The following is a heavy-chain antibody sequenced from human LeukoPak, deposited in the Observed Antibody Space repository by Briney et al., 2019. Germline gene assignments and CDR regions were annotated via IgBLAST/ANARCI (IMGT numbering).Heavy chain of an antibody. CDR3: ARDEGDYASPPDY. V-gene: IGHV3-21*01. CDR1: GFTFSRYS. Sequence: GGSLRLSCAASGFTFSRYSMSWVRQAPGKGLEWVSSISGDSNYIYYADSVEGRFTISRDNAKNSLYLQMNSLGAGDTAVYYCARDEGDYASPPDYWGQGTLVTVSS. CDR2: ISGDSNYI. D-gene: IGHD2-2*01. J-gene: IGHJ4*02.